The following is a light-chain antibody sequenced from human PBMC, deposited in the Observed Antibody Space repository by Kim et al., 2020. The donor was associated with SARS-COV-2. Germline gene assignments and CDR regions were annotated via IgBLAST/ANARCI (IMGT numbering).Light chain of an antibody. CDR3: QQYGSSPGT. Sequence: LSCAARQISSSSDLSWYPPKAGHSPRLLIHGASSRATGISDRFSGGGSGTHFTLTISRLEPEDFAVYYCQQYGSSPGTFGQGTKVDIK. V-gene: IGKV3-20*01. J-gene: IGKJ1*01. CDR1: QISSSSD. CDR2: GAS.